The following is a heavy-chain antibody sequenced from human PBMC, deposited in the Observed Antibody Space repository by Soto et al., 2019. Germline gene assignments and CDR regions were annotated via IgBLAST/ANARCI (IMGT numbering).Heavy chain of an antibody. V-gene: IGHV3-23*01. Sequence: GGSLRLSCAASGFTFSSYAMSWVRQAPGKGLEWVSAISGSGGSTYYADSVKGRFTISRDNSKNTLYLQMNSLRAEDTAVYYCAKAVRSGGYAWNWFDPWGQGTLVTVSS. CDR3: AKAVRSGGYAWNWFDP. J-gene: IGHJ5*02. CDR2: ISGSGGST. D-gene: IGHD5-12*01. CDR1: GFTFSSYA.